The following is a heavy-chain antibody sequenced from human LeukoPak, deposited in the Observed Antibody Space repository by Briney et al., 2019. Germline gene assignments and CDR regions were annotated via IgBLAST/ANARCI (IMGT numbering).Heavy chain of an antibody. CDR2: ISGSASDV. D-gene: IGHD7-27*01. Sequence: GGSLRLSCAASGFTFSDSYMTWIRQAPGKGLELLSYISGSASDVNYIDSVRGRFTTSRDNAKSSLYLQLNSLRAEDTAVYYCGRGHWGLDYWGQGALVTVSS. V-gene: IGHV3-11*04. CDR3: GRGHWGLDY. CDR1: GFTFSDSY. J-gene: IGHJ4*02.